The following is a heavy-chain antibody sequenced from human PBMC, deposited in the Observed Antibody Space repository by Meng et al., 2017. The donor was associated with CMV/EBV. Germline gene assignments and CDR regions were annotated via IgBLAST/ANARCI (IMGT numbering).Heavy chain of an antibody. Sequence: QGLLVQSGAEVEKPGSQVKFSCKASGYTFTSYYMHWVRQAPGQGLEWMGKINPSGGSTSYAQKFQGRVTMTRDTSTSTVYMELSSLRPEDTAVYYCAEGDYGDAQVWGQGTLVTVSS. CDR2: INPSGGST. CDR1: GYTFTSYY. D-gene: IGHD4-17*01. CDR3: AEGDYGDAQV. V-gene: IGHV1-46*01. J-gene: IGHJ4*02.